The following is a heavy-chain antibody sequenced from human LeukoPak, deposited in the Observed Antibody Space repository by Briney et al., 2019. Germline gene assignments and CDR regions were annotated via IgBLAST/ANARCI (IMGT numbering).Heavy chain of an antibody. CDR3: AKDSVSETGFDY. V-gene: IGHV3-43*02. Sequence: GGSLRLSCAASGFPLEDYAMHWVRHAPGRGLEWVSLISGDAGSTYYADSVKGRFTISRDNSKNSLYLQMNSLRTEDTALYYCAKDSVSETGFDYWGQGTLVTVSS. CDR1: GFPLEDYA. CDR2: ISGDAGST. D-gene: IGHD3-9*01. J-gene: IGHJ4*02.